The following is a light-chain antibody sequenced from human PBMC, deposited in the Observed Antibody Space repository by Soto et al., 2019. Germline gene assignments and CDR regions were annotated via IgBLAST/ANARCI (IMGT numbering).Light chain of an antibody. CDR3: CSYAGSSTWV. CDR1: SSDVWSYNF. V-gene: IGLV2-23*01. J-gene: IGLJ3*02. CDR2: EGS. Sequence: QSALTQPASVSGSPGQSITISCTGTSSDVWSYNFVSWYQQHPGKAPKLMIYEGSERPSGVSNRFSGSKSGNTASLTISGLQAEDEADYYCCSYAGSSTWVFGGGTKLTVL.